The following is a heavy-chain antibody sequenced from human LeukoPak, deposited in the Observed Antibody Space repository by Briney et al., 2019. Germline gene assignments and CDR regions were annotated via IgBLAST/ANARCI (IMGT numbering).Heavy chain of an antibody. CDR2: IWYDGSNK. D-gene: IGHD3-22*01. V-gene: IGHV3-33*01. Sequence: PGGSLRLSCAASGFTFSSYGMHWVRQAPGKGLEWVAVIWYDGSNKYYADSVKGRFTISRDNSKNTLYLQMNSLRAEDTAVYYCARGRYYYDSSGYSNAFDIWGHGTMVTVSS. CDR3: ARGRYYYDSSGYSNAFDI. CDR1: GFTFSSYG. J-gene: IGHJ3*02.